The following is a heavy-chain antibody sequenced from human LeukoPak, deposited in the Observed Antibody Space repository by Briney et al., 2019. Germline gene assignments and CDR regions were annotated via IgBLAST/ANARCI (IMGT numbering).Heavy chain of an antibody. CDR1: GGSISSYY. V-gene: IGHV4-59*08. J-gene: IGHJ2*01. D-gene: IGHD3-22*01. CDR2: ICYSGST. Sequence: SETLSPTCTVSGGSISSYYWSWIRQPPGKGLEWIGYICYSGSTNYDPSLKSRVTISVDTSKNQFSLKLSSVTAADTAVYYCARRWYYDSSGQGGWYFDLWGRGTLVTVSS. CDR3: ARRWYYDSSGQGGWYFDL.